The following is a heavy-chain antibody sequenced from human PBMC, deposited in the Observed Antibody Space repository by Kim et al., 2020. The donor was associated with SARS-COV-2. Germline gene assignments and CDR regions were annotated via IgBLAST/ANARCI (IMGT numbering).Heavy chain of an antibody. J-gene: IGHJ4*02. CDR2: ISSSSDYM. Sequence: GGSLRLSCAASGFIFRTYAMAWVRQGPGKGLEWVSSISSSSDYMFDADSVKGRFTISRDNAKSSLFLQLNSLRAEDTALYYCARENRWGELDYWGQGTMVTVSS. D-gene: IGHD3-10*01. V-gene: IGHV3-21*01. CDR1: GFIFRTYA. CDR3: ARENRWGELDY.